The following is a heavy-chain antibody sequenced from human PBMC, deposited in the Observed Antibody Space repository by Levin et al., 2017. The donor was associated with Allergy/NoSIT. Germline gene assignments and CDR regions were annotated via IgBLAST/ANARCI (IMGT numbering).Heavy chain of an antibody. CDR2: ISAKDGNI. J-gene: IGHJ4*02. V-gene: IGHV1-18*01. CDR1: GYTFTNYG. D-gene: IGHD5-18*01. Sequence: GESLKISCKTSGYTFTNYGISWVRQAPGQGLEWMGWISAKDGNINYAQKVQGRITLSTDISTSTAYMELRTLRSDETAGYYCAVGWGGDGYGYLTHWGQGTLVSVSS. CDR3: AVGWGGDGYGYLTH.